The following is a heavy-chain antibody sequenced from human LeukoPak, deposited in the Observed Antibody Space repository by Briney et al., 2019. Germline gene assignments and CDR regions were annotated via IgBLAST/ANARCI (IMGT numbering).Heavy chain of an antibody. CDR2: IIPILGIA. D-gene: IGHD2-2*01. J-gene: IGHJ6*03. Sequence: ASVKVSCKASGGTFSSYTISWVRQAPGQGLEWMGRIIPILGIANYAQKFQGRVTITADKSTSTAYMELSSLRSEDTAVYYCARGPIVVVPAAPDYYYMDVWGKGTTVTVS. CDR3: ARGPIVVVPAAPDYYYMDV. V-gene: IGHV1-69*02. CDR1: GGTFSSYT.